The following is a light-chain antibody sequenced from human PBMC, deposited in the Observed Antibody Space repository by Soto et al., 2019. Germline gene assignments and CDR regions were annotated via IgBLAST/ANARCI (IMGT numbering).Light chain of an antibody. J-gene: IGKJ5*01. Sequence: DIKMTQSPASLSASVGDRVTITFRASQSISSYLNWYQQKPGKAPKLLIYGASTLQSGVPSRFSGSGSGTDYTLTISSLQPEDFATYYCQQSYRTPTFGQGTRLEIK. CDR2: GAS. CDR3: QQSYRTPT. V-gene: IGKV1-39*01. CDR1: QSISSY.